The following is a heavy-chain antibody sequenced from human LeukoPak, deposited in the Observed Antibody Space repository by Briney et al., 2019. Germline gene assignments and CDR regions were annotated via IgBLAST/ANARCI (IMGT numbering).Heavy chain of an antibody. CDR2: IYSGGST. J-gene: IGHJ4*02. D-gene: IGHD6-13*01. V-gene: IGHV3-66*01. CDR3: ASSLAAAGTFPFDY. Sequence: GGSLRLSCAASGFTFSSNYMSWVRQAPGKGLEWVSVIYSGGSTYYADSVKGRFTISRDNSKNTLYLQMNSLRAEDTAVYYCASSLAAAGTFPFDYWGQGTLVTVSS. CDR1: GFTFSSNY.